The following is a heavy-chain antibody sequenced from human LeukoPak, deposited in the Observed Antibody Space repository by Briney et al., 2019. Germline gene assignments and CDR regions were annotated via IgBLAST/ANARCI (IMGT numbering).Heavy chain of an antibody. Sequence: GGSLRLSCAASGFTFSSYGMHWVRQAPGKGLEWVAFIRYDGSNKYYADSVKGRFTISRDNSKNTLYLQMNSLRAEDTAVYYCAKDSRFWNDADADAFDIWGQGTMVTVSS. CDR1: GFTFSSYG. V-gene: IGHV3-30*02. CDR3: AKDSRFWNDADADAFDI. CDR2: IRYDGSNK. D-gene: IGHD1-1*01. J-gene: IGHJ3*02.